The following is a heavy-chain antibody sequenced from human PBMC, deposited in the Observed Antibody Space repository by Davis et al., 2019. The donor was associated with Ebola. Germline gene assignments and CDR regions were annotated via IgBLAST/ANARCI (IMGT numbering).Heavy chain of an antibody. D-gene: IGHD3-22*01. V-gene: IGHV1-18*01. CDR2: ISAYSGDS. J-gene: IGHJ5*02. Sequence: ASVKVSCKTSGFPLISYGISWVRQAPGQGLEWMAWISAYSGDSNHAQRLQGRVTLTTDTSTNTAYMELRSLRSDDTAVYYCVRDYDSSGINSFDPWGQGTLVTVSS. CDR1: GFPLISYG. CDR3: VRDYDSSGINSFDP.